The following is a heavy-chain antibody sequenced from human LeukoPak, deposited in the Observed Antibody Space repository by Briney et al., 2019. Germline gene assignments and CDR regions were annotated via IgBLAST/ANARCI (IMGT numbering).Heavy chain of an antibody. J-gene: IGHJ4*02. D-gene: IGHD4-23*01. CDR1: GFTFSSYG. CDR3: AKDPTAGWGYGGNRHYFDY. Sequence: GVTLRRSCAASGFTFSSYGMHWVRQAPGKGLEWVAVISYDGSNKYYADSVKGRFTISRDNSKNTLYLQMNSLRAEDTAVYYCAKDPTAGWGYGGNRHYFDYWGQGTLVTVSS. CDR2: ISYDGSNK. V-gene: IGHV3-30*18.